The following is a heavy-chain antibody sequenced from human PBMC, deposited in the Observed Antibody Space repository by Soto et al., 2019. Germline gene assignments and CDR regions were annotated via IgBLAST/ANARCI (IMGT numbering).Heavy chain of an antibody. V-gene: IGHV3-11*06. CDR2: ISANNIYT. CDR1: GFTFPNYY. CDR3: ARELEVGTFLYYFDF. J-gene: IGHJ4*02. D-gene: IGHD2-8*02. Sequence: RRLSCAASGFTFPNYYISWIRQAPGKGLEWVSYISANNIYTNYADSVKGRFTISRDNGKNSVYLQMNGLRAEDTAVYYCARELEVGTFLYYFDFWGQGALVTVS.